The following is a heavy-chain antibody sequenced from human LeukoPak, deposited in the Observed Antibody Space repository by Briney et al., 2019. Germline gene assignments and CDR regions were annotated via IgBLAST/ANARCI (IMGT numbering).Heavy chain of an antibody. J-gene: IGHJ4*02. CDR3: VRDFEWSFDT. Sequence: GGSLRLSCAASGFTFNKQGMHWVRQAPGKGLEWFSFIRNDGNDKYYADSVKGRFTISRDNSKNTLYLQMNSLRPEDTALYYCVRDFEWSFDTWDQGTLVTVSS. D-gene: IGHD3-3*01. CDR1: GFTFNKQG. V-gene: IGHV3-30*02. CDR2: IRNDGNDK.